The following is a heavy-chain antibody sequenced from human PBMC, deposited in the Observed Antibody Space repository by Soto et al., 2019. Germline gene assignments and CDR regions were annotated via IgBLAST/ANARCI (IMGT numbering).Heavy chain of an antibody. Sequence: SETLSLTCAVYGGSFSGYYWSWIRQPPGKGLEWIGEINHSGSTNYNPSLKSRVTISVDTSKNQFSLKLSSVTAADTAVYYCARGPILDWLLYARWFDPWGQGTLVTVSS. CDR2: INHSGST. V-gene: IGHV4-34*01. D-gene: IGHD3-9*01. J-gene: IGHJ5*02. CDR3: ARGPILDWLLYARWFDP. CDR1: GGSFSGYY.